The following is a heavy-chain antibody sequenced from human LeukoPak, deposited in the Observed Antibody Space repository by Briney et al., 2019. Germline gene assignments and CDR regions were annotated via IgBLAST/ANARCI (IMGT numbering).Heavy chain of an antibody. J-gene: IGHJ4*02. Sequence: GESLKISCAASGFTFSDYYMSWIRQAPGKGLEWVSYISSSSSYTNYADSVKGRFTISRDNAKNSLYLQMNSLRAEDTAVYYCAREDTNYYDSSGYPDYWGQGTLVTVSS. D-gene: IGHD3-22*01. V-gene: IGHV3-11*05. CDR1: GFTFSDYY. CDR3: AREDTNYYDSSGYPDY. CDR2: ISSSSSYT.